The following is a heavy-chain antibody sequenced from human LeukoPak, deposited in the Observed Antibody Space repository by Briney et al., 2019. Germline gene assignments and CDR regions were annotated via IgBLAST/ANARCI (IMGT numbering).Heavy chain of an antibody. CDR3: ASGSSSWFGYYYGMDV. J-gene: IGHJ6*02. CDR2: IWYDGSNK. V-gene: IGHV3-33*01. D-gene: IGHD6-13*01. CDR1: GFTFSSYG. Sequence: GRSLRLSCAASGFTFSSYGMHWVRQAPGKGLEWVAVIWYDGSNKYYADSVKGRFTISRDNSKNTLYLQMNSLRAEDTAVYYCASGSSSWFGYYYGMDVWGQGTTVTVSS.